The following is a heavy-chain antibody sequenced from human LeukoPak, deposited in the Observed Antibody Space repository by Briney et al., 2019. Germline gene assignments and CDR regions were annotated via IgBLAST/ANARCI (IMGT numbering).Heavy chain of an antibody. D-gene: IGHD3-22*01. CDR1: GFTFSSYE. Sequence: PGGSLRLSCAASGFTFSSYEMNWVRQAPGKGLEWVSFISSSGSAIHYVDSVRGRFTISRDNAKNSLCLQMSRLRAEDTAVYYCAREKLSFFDSSGYFDYWGQGTLVTVSS. CDR3: AREKLSFFDSSGYFDY. J-gene: IGHJ4*02. V-gene: IGHV3-48*03. CDR2: ISSSGSAI.